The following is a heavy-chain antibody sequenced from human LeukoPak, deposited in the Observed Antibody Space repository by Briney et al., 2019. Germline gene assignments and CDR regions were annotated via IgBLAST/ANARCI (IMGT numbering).Heavy chain of an antibody. V-gene: IGHV3-30*02. D-gene: IGHD1-14*01. CDR2: IQYDDSEE. J-gene: IGHJ4*02. CDR1: GFAFDFRVSG. Sequence: GGSLRLSCVASGFAFDFRVSGMHWVRQAPGKGLEWVAFIQYDDSEESYADSLKGRFTISRDNSKNTLYLQMNSLRAEDTAVYYCAKDSFTGDYFNYWGQGTLVTVSS. CDR3: AKDSFTGDYFNY.